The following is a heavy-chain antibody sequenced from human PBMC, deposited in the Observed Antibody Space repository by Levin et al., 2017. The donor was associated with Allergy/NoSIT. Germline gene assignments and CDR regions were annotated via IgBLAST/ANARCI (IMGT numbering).Heavy chain of an antibody. CDR1: GFDFSTYS. D-gene: IGHD2-21*02. CDR2: ISSTTFTM. Sequence: PGGSLRLSCVASGFDFSTYSMDWVRQAPGKGLEWVSYISSTTFTMYYADSVKGRFTISRDNAKNSLYLQMNNLRDEDTAVYYCGRHAVGDNEANVRGPAGLDVWGQGTTVTVSS. V-gene: IGHV3-48*02. CDR3: GRHAVGDNEANVRGPAGLDV. J-gene: IGHJ6*02.